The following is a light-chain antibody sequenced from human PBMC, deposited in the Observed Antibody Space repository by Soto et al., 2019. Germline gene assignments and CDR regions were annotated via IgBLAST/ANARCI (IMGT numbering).Light chain of an antibody. Sequence: DIQMTQSPSTLSGSVGDRVTITCRASQTISSWLAWYQQKPGKAPKLLIYKASTLKSGVPSRFSGSGSGTEFTLTISGLQPDDFATYYCQHYNSYWTFGQGTKVDIK. V-gene: IGKV1-5*03. CDR2: KAS. CDR1: QTISSW. J-gene: IGKJ1*01. CDR3: QHYNSYWT.